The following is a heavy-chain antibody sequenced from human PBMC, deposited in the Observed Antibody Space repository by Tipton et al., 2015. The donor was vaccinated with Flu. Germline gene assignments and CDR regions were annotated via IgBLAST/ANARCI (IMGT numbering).Heavy chain of an antibody. CDR1: GFTLSSYW. V-gene: IGHV3-7*01. CDR2: IKQDGSEK. J-gene: IGHJ2*01. CDR3: ARDPITARPGPQYPFPPDWYFDL. D-gene: IGHD6-6*01. Sequence: GSLRLSCAASGFTLSSYWMSWVRQAPGKGLEWVANIKQDGSEKYYVDSVKGRFTIPRDNAKNSLYLQMNSLRAEDTAVYYCARDPITARPGPQYPFPPDWYFDLWGRGTLVTVSS.